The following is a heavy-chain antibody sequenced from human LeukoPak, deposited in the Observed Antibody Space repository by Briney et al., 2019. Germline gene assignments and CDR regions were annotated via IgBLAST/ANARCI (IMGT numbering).Heavy chain of an antibody. D-gene: IGHD6-13*01. J-gene: IGHJ4*02. CDR3: TRGVGGIAAAGSDY. Sequence: GGSLRLSCTASGFTFGDYAMSWFRQAPGKGLEWVGFIRSKAYGGTTEHAASVKGRFTISRDDSKSIAYLQMNSLKTEDTAVYYCTRGVGGIAAAGSDYWGQGTLVTVSS. CDR2: IRSKAYGGTT. V-gene: IGHV3-49*03. CDR1: GFTFGDYA.